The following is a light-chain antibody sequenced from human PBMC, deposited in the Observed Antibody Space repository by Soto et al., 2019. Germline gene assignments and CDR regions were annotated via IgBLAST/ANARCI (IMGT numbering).Light chain of an antibody. J-gene: IGLJ2*01. V-gene: IGLV2-14*01. CDR1: SSDVGGYNY. Sequence: QSALTQPASVSGAPGQSITISCTGTSSDVGGYNYVSWYQQHPGKAPKLMIYDVSNRPSGVSNRFSGYKSGNTASLTISGLQAEDQPDYDCSSYKGSRTYVVFGGGTQRTVL. CDR3: SSYKGSRTYVV. CDR2: DVS.